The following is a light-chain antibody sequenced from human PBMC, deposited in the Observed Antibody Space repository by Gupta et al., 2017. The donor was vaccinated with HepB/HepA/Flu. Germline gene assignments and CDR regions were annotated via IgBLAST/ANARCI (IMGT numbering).Light chain of an antibody. J-gene: IGLJ2*01. V-gene: IGLV1-44*01. CDR1: NSNIGRNS. CDR3: AAWYDSLNGMV. Sequence: QSVLNQIPSASVTPGQRVAISCSRSNSNIGRNSVNWYQQFPGTAPKLLVYSNNLRPWWVSDRFAGSKSGTSASLAISGLQSDHDADYYCAAWYDSLNGMVFGGGTKLTVL. CDR2: SNN.